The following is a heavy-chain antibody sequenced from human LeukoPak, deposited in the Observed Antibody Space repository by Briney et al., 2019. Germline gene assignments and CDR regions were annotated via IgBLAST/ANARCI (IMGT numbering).Heavy chain of an antibody. CDR1: GGSISSYY. CDR2: IYYSGST. D-gene: IGHD3-22*01. Sequence: PSETLSLTCTVSGGSISSYYWSWIRQPPGKGLEWIGYIYYSGSTNYNPSLKSRVTISVDTSKNQFSLKLSSVTAADTAVYYCARECRPTYHYDSSGYYPDLDNWFDPWGQGTLVTVSS. J-gene: IGHJ5*02. CDR3: ARECRPTYHYDSSGYYPDLDNWFDP. V-gene: IGHV4-59*01.